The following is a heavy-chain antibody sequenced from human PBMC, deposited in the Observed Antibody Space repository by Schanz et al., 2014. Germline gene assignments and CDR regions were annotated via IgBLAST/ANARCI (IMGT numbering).Heavy chain of an antibody. CDR3: ARGNNDYFYYYMDV. J-gene: IGHJ6*03. D-gene: IGHD1-1*01. CDR1: GGSISSSNW. Sequence: QVQLQESGPGLVKPSGTLSLTCAVSGGSISSSNWWSWVRQPPGKGLEWIGEIYHSGRTNYNPSRKSRVTISVDKSNNEFSLKVRSVTAADTAVYFCARGNNDYFYYYMDVWGKGAAVTVSS. CDR2: IYHSGRT. V-gene: IGHV4-4*02.